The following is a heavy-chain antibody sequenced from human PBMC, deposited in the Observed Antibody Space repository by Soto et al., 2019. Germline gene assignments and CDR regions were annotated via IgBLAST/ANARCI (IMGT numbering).Heavy chain of an antibody. CDR2: INHYGTT. Sequence: PSETLSLTCAVSGGSFTAYYWNWIRQPPGKGLEWIGEINHYGTTNYNPPLKSRVTISIDTSKNQFSLRLTSVTAADTAVYYCVSALPPKGGDVWGHGTLVTVSS. V-gene: IGHV4-34*01. CDR3: VSALPPKGGDV. D-gene: IGHD3-16*01. CDR1: GGSFTAYY. J-gene: IGHJ4*01.